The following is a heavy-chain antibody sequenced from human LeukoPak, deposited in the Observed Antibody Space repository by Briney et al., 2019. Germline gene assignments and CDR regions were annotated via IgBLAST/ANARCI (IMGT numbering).Heavy chain of an antibody. CDR1: GYSFTSYW. CDR2: IYPGDSDT. Sequence: GESLKISCKGSGYSFTSYWIGWVRQMPGKGLEWMGIIYPGDSDTRYSPSFQGQVTISADKSISTAYLQWSSLRASDTAMYYCARQRVTGTTPYYYYMDVWGKGTTVTVSS. CDR3: ARQRVTGTTPYYYYMDV. D-gene: IGHD1-7*01. J-gene: IGHJ6*03. V-gene: IGHV5-51*01.